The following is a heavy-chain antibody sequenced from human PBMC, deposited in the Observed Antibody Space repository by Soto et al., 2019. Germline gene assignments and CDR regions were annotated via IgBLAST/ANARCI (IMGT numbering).Heavy chain of an antibody. V-gene: IGHV1-8*01. D-gene: IGHD1-26*01. J-gene: IGHJ6*02. CDR1: GYIFTSYD. Sequence: GASVKVSCKASGYIFTSYDINWVRQATGQGLEWMGWMNPNSGNTGYAQKFQGRVTMTRNTSISTAYMELSSLGSEDTAVYYCARVDQDSGSYKALYYYGMDVWGQGTTVTVSS. CDR3: ARVDQDSGSYKALYYYGMDV. CDR2: MNPNSGNT.